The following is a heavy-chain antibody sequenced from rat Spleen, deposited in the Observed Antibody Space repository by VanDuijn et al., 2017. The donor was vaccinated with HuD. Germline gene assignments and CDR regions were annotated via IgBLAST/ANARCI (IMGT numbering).Heavy chain of an antibody. J-gene: IGHJ2*01. CDR3: TRGRDYSSPGTFDY. CDR2: ITNTGGST. V-gene: IGHV5-31*01. CDR1: GFTFNNYW. D-gene: IGHD1-2*01. Sequence: EVQLVESGGGLVQPGRSLKLSCVASGFTFNNYWMTWIRQAPGKGLEWVASITNTGGSTYYPDSVKGRFTISRDNAKSTLYLQMNSLRSEDTATYYCTRGRDYSSPGTFDYWGQGVMVTVSS.